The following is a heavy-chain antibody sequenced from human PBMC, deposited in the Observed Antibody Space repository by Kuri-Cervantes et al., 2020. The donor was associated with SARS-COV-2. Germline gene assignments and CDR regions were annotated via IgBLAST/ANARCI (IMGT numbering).Heavy chain of an antibody. J-gene: IGHJ6*04. CDR2: IVGPSNSYI. CDR3: ARVYYYGMDV. V-gene: IGHV3-21*06. Sequence: GESLKISCAASGFDFSTFSMNWVRQAPGKGLEWVSSIVGPSNSYIYYADSVKRRFTMSRDNAKDSLYLQMNSLRADDTAVYYCARVYYYGMDVWGKGTTVTVSS. CDR1: GFDFSTFS.